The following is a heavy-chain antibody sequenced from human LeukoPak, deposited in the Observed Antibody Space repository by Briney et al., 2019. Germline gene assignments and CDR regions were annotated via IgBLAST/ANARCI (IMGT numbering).Heavy chain of an antibody. CDR1: GGSISSSSYY. D-gene: IGHD2-2*01. CDR2: IYYSGST. J-gene: IGHJ5*02. V-gene: IGHV4-39*07. Sequence: SETLPLTCTVSGGSISSSSYYWGWIRQPPGKGLEWIGSIYYSGSTYYNPSLKSRVTISVDTSKNQFSLKLSSVTAADTAVYYCARDGALVPAARQYNWFDPWGQGTLITVSS. CDR3: ARDGALVPAARQYNWFDP.